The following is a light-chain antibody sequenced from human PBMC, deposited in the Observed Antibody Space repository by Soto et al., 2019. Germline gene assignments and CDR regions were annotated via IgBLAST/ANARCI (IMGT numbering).Light chain of an antibody. CDR1: QSISRW. CDR2: DAY. CDR3: QQSYSTPQVT. Sequence: DIQMTQSPSTLSASVGDRVTLTCRASQSISRWLAWYQQKPGKAPKLLIYDAYNLESGVPSRFSGSGSGTEFTLTISSLQPEDFATYYCQQSYSTPQVTFGQGTRLEIK. V-gene: IGKV1-5*01. J-gene: IGKJ5*01.